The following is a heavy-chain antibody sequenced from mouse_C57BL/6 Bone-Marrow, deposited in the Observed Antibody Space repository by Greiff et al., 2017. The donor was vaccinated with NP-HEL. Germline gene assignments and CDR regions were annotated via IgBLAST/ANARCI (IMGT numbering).Heavy chain of an antibody. Sequence: VQLQQSGAELVKPGASVKLSCKASGYTFTSYWMQWVKQRPGQGLEWIGEIDPSDSYTNYNQKFKGKATLTVDTSSGTAYMQLSSLTSEDSAVYYCARDYYGSSFFDYWGQGTTLTVSS. CDR1: GYTFTSYW. V-gene: IGHV1-50*01. CDR2: IDPSDSYT. CDR3: ARDYYGSSFFDY. D-gene: IGHD1-1*01. J-gene: IGHJ2*01.